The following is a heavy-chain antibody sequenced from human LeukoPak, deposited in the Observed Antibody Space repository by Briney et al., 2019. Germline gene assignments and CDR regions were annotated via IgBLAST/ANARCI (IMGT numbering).Heavy chain of an antibody. CDR2: INTNTGNP. CDR3: ARRYDYIWGSYRTNWFDP. V-gene: IGHV7-4-1*02. Sequence: ASVKVSCKASGYTFTKYAMIWVRQAPGQGLEWMGWINTNTGNPTYAQGFTGRFVFSLDTSVTTAYLQISSLKAEDTAVYYCARRYDYIWGSYRTNWFDPWGQGTLVTVSS. J-gene: IGHJ5*02. CDR1: GYTFTKYA. D-gene: IGHD3-16*02.